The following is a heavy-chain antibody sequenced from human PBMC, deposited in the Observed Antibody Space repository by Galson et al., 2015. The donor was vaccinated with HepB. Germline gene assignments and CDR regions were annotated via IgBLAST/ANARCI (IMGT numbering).Heavy chain of an antibody. V-gene: IGHV3-7*01. CDR1: GFTFSSYW. D-gene: IGHD3-10*01. Sequence: SLRLSCAASGFTFSSYWMSWVRQTPAKGLERVANIKHDGSVDYHVDSVKGRFTISRDNADNSVYLQMNSLRAEDTAVYYCARDRGFQAFDIWGQGTMVTVSS. J-gene: IGHJ3*02. CDR3: ARDRGFQAFDI. CDR2: IKHDGSVD.